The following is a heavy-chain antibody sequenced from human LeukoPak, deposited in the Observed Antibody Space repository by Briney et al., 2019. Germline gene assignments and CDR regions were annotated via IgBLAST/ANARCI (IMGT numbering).Heavy chain of an antibody. Sequence: GGSLRLSCAASGFTVSSNYMSWVRQAPGKGLEWVSVIYSGGSTYYADSVKGRFTISRHNSKNTLYLQMNSLRAEDTAVYYCARDGGYGDPPGSMDVWGQGTTVTVSS. J-gene: IGHJ6*02. CDR3: ARDGGYGDPPGSMDV. D-gene: IGHD4-17*01. CDR2: IYSGGST. V-gene: IGHV3-53*04. CDR1: GFTVSSNY.